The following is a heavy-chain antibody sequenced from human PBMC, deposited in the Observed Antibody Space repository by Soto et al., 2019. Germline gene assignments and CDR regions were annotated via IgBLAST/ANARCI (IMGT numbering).Heavy chain of an antibody. J-gene: IGHJ4*02. CDR2: IHGNGGI. CDR3: ASRYGPSEFDH. D-gene: IGHD3-9*01. CDR1: GDSISSSSYY. V-gene: IGHV4-39*01. Sequence: QLQLEESGPGLVKSSETLSLTCSVSGDSISSSSYYWGWIRQSPGAGLEWIGNIHGNGGIQYNPSLSSRVIISVDTPANQFPLRLTSVTAADTAVYYCASRYGPSEFDHWGQGSLVTVSS.